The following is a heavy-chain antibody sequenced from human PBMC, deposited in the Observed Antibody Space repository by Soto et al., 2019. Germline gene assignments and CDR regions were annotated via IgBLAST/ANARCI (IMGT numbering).Heavy chain of an antibody. Sequence: QVQLVQSGAEVKKPGASVKVSCKASGYTFTSYGISWVRQAPGQGLEWMGWISAYNGNTNYAQKLQGRVTMTTDTSTSTAYMELRSLISDDTAVYYCAREVYGDYVGSYGMDVWGQGTTVTVSS. D-gene: IGHD4-17*01. CDR3: AREVYGDYVGSYGMDV. CDR2: ISAYNGNT. J-gene: IGHJ6*02. V-gene: IGHV1-18*01. CDR1: GYTFTSYG.